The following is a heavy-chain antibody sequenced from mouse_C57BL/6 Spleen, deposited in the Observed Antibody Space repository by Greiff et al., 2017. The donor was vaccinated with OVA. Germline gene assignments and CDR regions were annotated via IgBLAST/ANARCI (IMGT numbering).Heavy chain of an antibody. V-gene: IGHV5-9-1*02. J-gene: IGHJ4*01. CDR3: TRETGKDYYAMDY. CDR1: GFTFSSYA. Sequence: EVHLVESGEGLVKPGGSLKLSCAASGFTFSSYAMSWVRQTPEKRLEWVAYISSGGDYIYYADTVKGRFTISRDNARNTLYLQMSSLKSEDTAMYYCTRETGKDYYAMDYWGQGTSVTVSS. D-gene: IGHD4-1*01. CDR2: ISSGGDYI.